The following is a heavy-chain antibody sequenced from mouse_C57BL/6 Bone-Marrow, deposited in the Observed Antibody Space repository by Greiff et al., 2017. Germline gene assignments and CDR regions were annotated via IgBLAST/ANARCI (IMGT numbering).Heavy chain of an antibody. D-gene: IGHD1-1*01. J-gene: IGHJ2*01. CDR1: GYTFTSYW. V-gene: IGHV1-50*01. CDR3: ARDSTVVFDY. Sequence: VQLQQPGAELVKPGASVQLSCKASGYTFTSYWMQWVKQRPGQGLEWIGEIDPSDSYTNYNQKFKGKATLTVDTSSSTAYMQLSSLTSEDSAVYYCARDSTVVFDYWGQGTTLTVSS. CDR2: IDPSDSYT.